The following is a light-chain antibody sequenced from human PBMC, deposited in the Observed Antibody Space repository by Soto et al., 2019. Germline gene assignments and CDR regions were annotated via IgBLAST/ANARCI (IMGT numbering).Light chain of an antibody. CDR3: LQDHDDSWT. Sequence: ATQMTQSPSSLCGSVGARITITCRASRDIGGDLSWYQKKPGKAPTLLIYAASNLQSGVPSRFRGSRSGTEFTLTVSSLQPEDFATYYCLQDHDDSWTFGQGTKVDIK. CDR1: RDIGGD. V-gene: IGKV1-6*01. J-gene: IGKJ1*01. CDR2: AAS.